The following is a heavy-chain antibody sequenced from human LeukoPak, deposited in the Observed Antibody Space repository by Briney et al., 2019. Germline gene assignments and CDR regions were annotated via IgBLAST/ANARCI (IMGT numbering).Heavy chain of an antibody. CDR1: GYTFTSYG. CDR2: ISAYNGNT. D-gene: IGHD3-22*01. Sequence: ASVKVSCKASGYTFTSYGISWVRQAPGQGLEWMGWISAYNGNTNYAQKLQGRVTMTTDTSTSTAYMKLRSLRSDDTAVYYCARGPGGRSGYHPLEDYYYYFYMDVWGKGTTVTVSS. V-gene: IGHV1-18*01. CDR3: ARGPGGRSGYHPLEDYYYYFYMDV. J-gene: IGHJ6*03.